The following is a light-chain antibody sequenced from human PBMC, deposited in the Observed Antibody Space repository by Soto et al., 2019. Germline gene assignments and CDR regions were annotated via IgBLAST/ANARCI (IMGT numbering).Light chain of an antibody. CDR1: SSDVGGYNY. V-gene: IGLV2-11*01. J-gene: IGLJ2*01. Sequence: QAVVTQPRSVSGSPGQSVTISCTGTSSDVGGYNYVSWYQQHPGKAPKLMIYDVSKRPSGVPDRFSGSKSANTASLTISGLQAEDEADYYCCSYAGSYTFYVVFGGGTKLTVL. CDR2: DVS. CDR3: CSYAGSYTFYVV.